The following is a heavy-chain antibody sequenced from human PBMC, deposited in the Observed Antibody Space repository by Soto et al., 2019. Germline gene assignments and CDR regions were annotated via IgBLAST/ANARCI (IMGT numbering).Heavy chain of an antibody. CDR3: AVDIVVVPAAIGDYYYYGMDV. CDR1: GGTFSSYA. V-gene: IGHV1-69*13. CDR2: IIPIFGTA. J-gene: IGHJ6*02. Sequence: SVKVSCKASGGTFSSYAISWVRQAPGQGLEWMGGIIPIFGTANYTQKFQGRVTITADESTSTAYMELSSLRSEDTAVYYCAVDIVVVPAAIGDYYYYGMDVWGQGTTVTV. D-gene: IGHD2-2*02.